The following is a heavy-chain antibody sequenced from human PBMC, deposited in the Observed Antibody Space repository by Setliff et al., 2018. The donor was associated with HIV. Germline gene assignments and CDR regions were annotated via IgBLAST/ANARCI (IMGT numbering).Heavy chain of an antibody. Sequence: SETLSLTCAVSGYPIIEAYYWLWIRQSPTKGLEYIGITFRGVTTYYNPSLGSRVALSMDTSKNQFSLRLSSVTAADTAIYYCARADSRRGAGYQYMDVWGKGTTVTVSS. CDR3: ARADSRRGAGYQYMDV. CDR2: TFRGVTT. D-gene: IGHD4-4*01. V-gene: IGHV4-38-2*01. J-gene: IGHJ6*03. CDR1: GYPIIEAYY.